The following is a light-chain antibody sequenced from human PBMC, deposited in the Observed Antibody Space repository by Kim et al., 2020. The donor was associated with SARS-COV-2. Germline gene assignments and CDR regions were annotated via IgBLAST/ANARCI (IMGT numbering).Light chain of an antibody. Sequence: DIQLTQSPSFLSASVGDRVTITCRASQGINNYLAWYQQNPGKAPKLLIYAASTLESGVPSRFSGSGSGTEFTLTISSLQPEDFATYSCQQYDVHPPSFGQGRTLDIK. CDR3: QQYDVHPPS. V-gene: IGKV1-9*01. CDR2: AAS. CDR1: QGINNY. J-gene: IGKJ1*01.